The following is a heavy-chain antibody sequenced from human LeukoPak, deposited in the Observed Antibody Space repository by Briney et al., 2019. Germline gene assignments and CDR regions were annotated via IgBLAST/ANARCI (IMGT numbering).Heavy chain of an antibody. D-gene: IGHD3-3*01. Sequence: PGGSLRLSCAASGFTFSSTSMSWVRQAPGKGLEWVAVTVGGGDGTYYADSVKGRFTISRDNSNNTLYLQMNSLRAEDTALYHCARALYYDFWSGSPDDAFDIWGQGTMVTVSS. CDR3: ARALYYDFWSGSPDDAFDI. CDR2: TVGGGDGT. CDR1: GFTFSSTS. J-gene: IGHJ3*02. V-gene: IGHV3-23*01.